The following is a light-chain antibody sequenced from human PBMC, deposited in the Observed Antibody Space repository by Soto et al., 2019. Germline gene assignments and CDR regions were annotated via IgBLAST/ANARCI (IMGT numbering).Light chain of an antibody. J-gene: IGKJ1*01. Sequence: DIQMTQSPSTLSASVGDKVTITCRASQNIGNWLAWYQQKPGKTPDLLIYDASSLERGVPLRFSGSGSGTEFTLIIISLQTDDSATYYCQQYNDEPWTFGQGTKVDIK. V-gene: IGKV1-5*01. CDR3: QQYNDEPWT. CDR1: QNIGNW. CDR2: DAS.